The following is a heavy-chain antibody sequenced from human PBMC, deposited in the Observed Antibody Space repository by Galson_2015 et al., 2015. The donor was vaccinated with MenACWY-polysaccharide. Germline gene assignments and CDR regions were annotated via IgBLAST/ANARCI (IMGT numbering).Heavy chain of an antibody. J-gene: IGHJ6*02. CDR2: IYHSGNT. V-gene: IGHV4-30-4*01. CDR1: GDSVRNADSY. D-gene: IGHD2-21*01. Sequence: TLSLTCTVSGDSVRNADSYWYWLRQAPGQGLEWIGYIYHSGNTNFNPSLKSRLSMSEDTSKNQISLTLSSVTAADTAVYCCARLVSLPAVDGFYYYGLDVWGQGTTVIVTS. CDR3: ARLVSLPAVDGFYYYGLDV.